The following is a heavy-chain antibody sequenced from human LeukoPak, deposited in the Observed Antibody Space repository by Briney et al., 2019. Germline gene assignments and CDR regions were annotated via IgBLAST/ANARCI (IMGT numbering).Heavy chain of an antibody. CDR3: VKDWFHATDY. V-gene: IGHV3-74*03. Sequence: PGGSLRLSCAASGFTFSIAWMHWVRQAPGKGLVWVSRVTSDGSTTYAESVKGRFTISRDNAKNTVYLQMNSLRAEDTAVYYCVKDWFHATDYWGQGTPVTVSS. CDR1: GFTFSIAW. J-gene: IGHJ4*02. CDR2: VTSDGST. D-gene: IGHD2/OR15-2a*01.